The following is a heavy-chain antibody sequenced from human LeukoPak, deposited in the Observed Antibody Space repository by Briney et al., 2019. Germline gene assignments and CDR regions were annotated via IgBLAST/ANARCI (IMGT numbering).Heavy chain of an antibody. CDR3: ARSGLNRFDY. CDR2: IYSDNT. J-gene: IGHJ4*02. D-gene: IGHD2-15*01. Sequence: PGGSLRLSCTVSGFTVSSNSMSWVRQAPGKGLEWVSFIYSDNTHYSDSVKGRFTISRDNSKNTLYLQMNSLRAEDTAAYYCARSGLNRFDYWGQGTLVTVSS. V-gene: IGHV3-53*01. CDR1: GFTVSSNS.